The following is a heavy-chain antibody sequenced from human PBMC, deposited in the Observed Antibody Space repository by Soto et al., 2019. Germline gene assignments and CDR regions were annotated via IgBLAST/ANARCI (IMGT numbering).Heavy chain of an antibody. CDR1: GFTFNKYV. J-gene: IGHJ4*02. V-gene: IGHV3-30-3*01. D-gene: IGHD6-19*01. CDR3: VGAVQWLADPFDY. Sequence: QVQLVESGGGVVQPGRSLRLSCAASGFTFNKYVFHWVRQAPGKGLDWVAVISYEGNNKNYAESVKGRFTISRDNSKNTVYLQMNSLRAEDTSVYYCVGAVQWLADPFDYWGQGTLVTVSS. CDR2: ISYEGNNK.